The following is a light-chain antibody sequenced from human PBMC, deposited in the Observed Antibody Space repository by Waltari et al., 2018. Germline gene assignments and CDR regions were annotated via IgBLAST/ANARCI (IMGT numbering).Light chain of an antibody. CDR3: QQSYSTGFT. CDR2: AAS. J-gene: IGKJ3*01. CDR1: ISSS. Sequence: ISSSLNLYQQKPGKAPKLLIYAASNLPTGVPSRFSGRGSGPNFTLTISDLQPEDFATYHCQQSYSTGFTFGPGTRLDLK. V-gene: IGKV1-39*01.